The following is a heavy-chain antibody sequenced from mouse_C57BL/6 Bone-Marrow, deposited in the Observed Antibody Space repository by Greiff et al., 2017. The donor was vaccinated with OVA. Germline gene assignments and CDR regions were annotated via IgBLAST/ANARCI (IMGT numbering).Heavy chain of an antibody. V-gene: IGHV3-6*01. CDR3: ARNGSSFYYAMDY. CDR1: GYSITSGYY. D-gene: IGHD1-1*01. J-gene: IGHJ4*01. CDR2: ISYDGSN. Sequence: EVKLMESGPGLVKPSQSLSLTCSVTGYSITSGYYWNWIRQFPGNKLEWMGYISYDGSNNYNPSLKNRISITRDTSKNQFFLKLNSVTTEDTATYYCARNGSSFYYAMDYWGQGTSVTVSS.